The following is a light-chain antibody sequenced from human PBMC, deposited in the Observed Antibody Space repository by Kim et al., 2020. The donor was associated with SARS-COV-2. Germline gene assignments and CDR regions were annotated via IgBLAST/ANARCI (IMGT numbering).Light chain of an antibody. CDR3: QEYSNAPQAT. Sequence: SVGDRVTITCRTRQGINNFLAWYQQKPGKVPNRLIYGASTLQAGVASRFSGSGSGTDFTLTIRNLQPEDAAVYYCQEYSNAPQATFGQGTRLEIK. J-gene: IGKJ5*01. CDR2: GAS. CDR1: QGINNF. V-gene: IGKV1-27*01.